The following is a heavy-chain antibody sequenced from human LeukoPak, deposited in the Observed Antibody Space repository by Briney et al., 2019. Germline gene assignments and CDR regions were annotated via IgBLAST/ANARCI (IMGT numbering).Heavy chain of an antibody. D-gene: IGHD5-12*01. V-gene: IGHV1-18*01. CDR2: ISAYAGKT. J-gene: IGHJ4*02. CDR1: GGTFSSYA. CDR3: ARDLGNRVATTPDH. Sequence: GASVKVSCKASGGTFSSYAISWVRQAPGQGPEWMGWISAYAGKTEYAQKFQGRVTMTTDTSTNTAYMELRSLGSDDTAVYYCARDLGNRVATTPDHWGQGTLVTVSS.